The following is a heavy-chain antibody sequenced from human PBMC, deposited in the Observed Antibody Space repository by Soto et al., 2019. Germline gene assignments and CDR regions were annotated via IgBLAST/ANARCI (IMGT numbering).Heavy chain of an antibody. D-gene: IGHD1-1*01. CDR2: IYTSGST. CDR3: ARGLTTGTTSYWFDP. V-gene: IGHV4-4*07. J-gene: IGHJ5*02. CDR1: GGSISSYY. Sequence: LSLTCTVSGGSISSYYWSWIRQPAGKGLEWIGRIYTSGSTNYNPSLKSRVTMSVDTSKNQFSLKLSSVTAADTAVYYCARGLTTGTTSYWFDPWGQGTLVTVSS.